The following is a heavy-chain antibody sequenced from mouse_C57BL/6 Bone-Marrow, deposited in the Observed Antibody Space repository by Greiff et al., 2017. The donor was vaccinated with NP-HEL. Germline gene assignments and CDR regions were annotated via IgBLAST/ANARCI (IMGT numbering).Heavy chain of an antibody. J-gene: IGHJ3*01. D-gene: IGHD1-1*01. V-gene: IGHV1-19*01. CDR3: AREGYYRGSTYWFAY. Sequence: VQLKESGPVLVKPGASVKMSCKASGYTFTDYYMNWVKQSHGKSLEWIGVINPYNGGTSYNQKFKGKATLTVDKSSSTAYMELNSLTSEDSAVYYCAREGYYRGSTYWFAYWGQGTLVTVSA. CDR1: GYTFTDYY. CDR2: INPYNGGT.